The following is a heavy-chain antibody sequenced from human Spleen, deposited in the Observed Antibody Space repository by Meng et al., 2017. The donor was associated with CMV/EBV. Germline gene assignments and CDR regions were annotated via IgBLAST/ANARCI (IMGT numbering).Heavy chain of an antibody. V-gene: IGHV4-34*01. J-gene: IGHJ4*02. Sequence: GSLRLSCAVYGGSFNGYYWNWIRQPPGKGLGWIGKINRGGSTNYTPSLKSRVTISVDTSKNQFSLKLSSVTAADTAVYYCAREGEAAAGSKYYFDYWGQGTLVTVSS. CDR1: GGSFNGYY. CDR3: AREGEAAAGSKYYFDY. D-gene: IGHD6-13*01. CDR2: INRGGST.